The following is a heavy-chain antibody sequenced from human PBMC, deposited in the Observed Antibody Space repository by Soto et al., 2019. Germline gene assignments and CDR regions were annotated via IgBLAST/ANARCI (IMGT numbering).Heavy chain of an antibody. V-gene: IGHV3-53*02. CDR2: IYRGGTT. CDR1: GFSVSGDY. J-gene: IGHJ3*02. Sequence: DVQLVETAGGLIQPGGSLRLSCAASGFSVSGDYMNWVRQGPGKGLEWVSVIYRGGTTYYADSVRGRFTISRDDSENTLFLQMNSLRAEDTAVYYCARPTECNALDIWGQGTMVTVSS. CDR3: ARPTECNALDI. D-gene: IGHD3-3*01.